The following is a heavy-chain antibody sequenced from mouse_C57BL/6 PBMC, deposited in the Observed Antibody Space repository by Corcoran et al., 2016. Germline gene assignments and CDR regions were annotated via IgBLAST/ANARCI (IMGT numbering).Heavy chain of an antibody. CDR1: GYTFTDYY. D-gene: IGHD2-5*01. CDR2: INPNNGGT. V-gene: IGHV1-26*01. CDR3: ARDYSNGAWFAY. J-gene: IGHJ3*01. Sequence: EVQLQQSGPELVKPGASVKISCKASGYTFTDYYMNWVKQSHGKSLEWIGDINPNNGGTSYNQKFKGKATLTVDKSSSTAYMELRSLTSEDSAVYYCARDYSNGAWFAYWGQGTLVTVSA.